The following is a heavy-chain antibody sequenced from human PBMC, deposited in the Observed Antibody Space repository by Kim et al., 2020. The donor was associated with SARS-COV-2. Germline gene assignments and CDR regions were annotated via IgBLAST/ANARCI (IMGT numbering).Heavy chain of an antibody. D-gene: IGHD2-2*01. CDR3: AKEFLVVPAAMFPNDAFDI. V-gene: IGHV3-23*01. J-gene: IGHJ3*02. Sequence: GRFTISRDNSKNTLYLQMNSLRAEDTAVYYCAKEFLVVPAAMFPNDAFDIWGQGTMVTVSS.